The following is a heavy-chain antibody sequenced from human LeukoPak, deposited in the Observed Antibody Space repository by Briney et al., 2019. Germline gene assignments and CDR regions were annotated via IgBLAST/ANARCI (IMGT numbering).Heavy chain of an antibody. D-gene: IGHD6-19*01. Sequence: SETLSLTCAVYGGSFSGYYWSWIRQPPGKGLEWIGEINHSGSNNYNPSLKSRVTISVDTSKNQFSLKLRSVTAADTALYYCARIYNSSQWLAPGDYWGQGTLVTVSS. J-gene: IGHJ4*02. CDR1: GGSFSGYY. CDR3: ARIYNSSQWLAPGDY. CDR2: INHSGSN. V-gene: IGHV4-34*01.